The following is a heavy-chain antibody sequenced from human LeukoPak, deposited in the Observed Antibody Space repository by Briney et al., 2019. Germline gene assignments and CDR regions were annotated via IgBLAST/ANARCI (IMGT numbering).Heavy chain of an antibody. V-gene: IGHV3-21*01. CDR2: ISSSSSYI. CDR1: GFTFSSYS. J-gene: IGHJ3*02. CDR3: AREKDTAMSYDAFDI. D-gene: IGHD5-18*01. Sequence: GGSLRLSCAASGFTFSSYSMNWVRQAPGKGLEWVSSISSSSSYIYYADSVKGRFTISRDNAKNSLYLQMNSLRAEDTAVYYCAREKDTAMSYDAFDIWGQGTMVTVSS.